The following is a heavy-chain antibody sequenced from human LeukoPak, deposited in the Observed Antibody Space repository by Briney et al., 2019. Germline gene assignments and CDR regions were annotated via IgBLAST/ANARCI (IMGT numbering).Heavy chain of an antibody. D-gene: IGHD4-11*01. CDR1: GGSISSYY. V-gene: IGHV4-59*12. Sequence: SETLSPTCTVSGGSISSYYWSWIRQPPGKGLEWIGYIYYSGSTNYNPSLKSRVTISVDTSKNQFSLKLSSVTAADTAVYYCARDHSKDYYFDYWGQGTLVTVSS. CDR3: ARDHSKDYYFDY. CDR2: IYYSGST. J-gene: IGHJ4*02.